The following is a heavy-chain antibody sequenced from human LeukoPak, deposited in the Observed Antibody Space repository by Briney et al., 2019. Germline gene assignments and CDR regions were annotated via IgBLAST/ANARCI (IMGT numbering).Heavy chain of an antibody. J-gene: IGHJ4*02. Sequence: GGSLRLSCAASGFTFSSYSMNWVRQAPGKGLEWVSSISSNSSYIYYADSVKGRFTISRDNAKSSLYLQMNSLRAEDTAVYYCARDQEYSSSLDYWGQGTLVTVSS. CDR3: ARDQEYSSSLDY. D-gene: IGHD6-13*01. CDR1: GFTFSSYS. V-gene: IGHV3-21*01. CDR2: ISSNSSYI.